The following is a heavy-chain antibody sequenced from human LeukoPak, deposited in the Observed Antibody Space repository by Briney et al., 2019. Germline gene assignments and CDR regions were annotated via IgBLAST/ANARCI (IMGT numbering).Heavy chain of an antibody. V-gene: IGHV3-30*02. CDR3: AKDRDVDIVATITGIDY. Sequence: GGSLRLSCAASGFTFSSYAIHWVRQAPGKGLEWVAFIRYDGSNKYYADSVKGRFTISRDNSKNTLYLQMNSLRAEDTAVYYCAKDRDVDIVATITGIDYWGQGTLVTVSS. CDR2: IRYDGSNK. CDR1: GFTFSSYA. J-gene: IGHJ4*02. D-gene: IGHD5-12*01.